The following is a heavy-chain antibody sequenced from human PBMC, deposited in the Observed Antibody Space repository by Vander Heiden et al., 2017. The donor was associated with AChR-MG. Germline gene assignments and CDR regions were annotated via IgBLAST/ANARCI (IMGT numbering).Heavy chain of an antibody. CDR1: GSAFSSFT. J-gene: IGHJ4*02. D-gene: IGHD6-6*01. CDR3: ARPFSSLAARFDS. CDR2: TSFDGNRN. V-gene: IGHV3-30-3*01. Sequence: QVQLVESGGGVVQPGRSLRLPWAASGSAFSSFTMHWVRQAPGKGLEWVALTSFDGNRNNYADSVKGRFTISRDNSKNTLFLQMDGLRHEDTAVYYCARPFSSLAARFDSWGQGTLVTVS.